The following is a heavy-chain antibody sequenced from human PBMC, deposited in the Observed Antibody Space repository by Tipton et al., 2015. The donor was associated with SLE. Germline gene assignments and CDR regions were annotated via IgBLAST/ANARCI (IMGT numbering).Heavy chain of an antibody. CDR2: INHSGST. V-gene: IGHV4-34*01. CDR1: GGSFSGYY. Sequence: TLSLTCAVYGGSFSGYYWSWIRQPPGKGLEWIGEINHSGSTNYNPSLKSRVTISVDTSKNHFSLKLSSVTAADTAVYYCAGRYSGPGGYFDYWGQGTLVTVSS. D-gene: IGHD5-12*01. J-gene: IGHJ4*02. CDR3: AGRYSGPGGYFDY.